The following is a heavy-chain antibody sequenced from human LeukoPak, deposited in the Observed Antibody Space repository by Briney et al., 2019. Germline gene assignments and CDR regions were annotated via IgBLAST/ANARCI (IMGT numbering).Heavy chain of an antibody. V-gene: IGHV1-18*01. CDR1: GYIFTSYA. CDR2: ISAYNGYT. Sequence: ASVKVSCKASGYIFTSYAISWVRQAPGQGLEWMGWISAYNGYTKYAQKLQGRVTMTTDTSTSTAYIELRNLRSDDTAMYYCATHSGSSRYYFDYWGQGTLVTVSS. CDR3: ATHSGSSRYYFDY. D-gene: IGHD1-26*01. J-gene: IGHJ4*02.